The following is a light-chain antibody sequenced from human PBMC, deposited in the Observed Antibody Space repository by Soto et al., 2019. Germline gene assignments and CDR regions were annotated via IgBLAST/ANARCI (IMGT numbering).Light chain of an antibody. CDR1: RSNIGAGYD. J-gene: IGLJ3*02. CDR3: QSYDSSLSGWV. Sequence: QSVLTQPPSVSGAPGQRVTISCTGSRSNIGAGYDVQWYKQLPGTAPKLLIYGNSNRPSGVPDRFSGSKSGTSASLAITGLQAEDEADYYCQSYDSSLSGWVFGGGTKVTVL. CDR2: GNS. V-gene: IGLV1-40*01.